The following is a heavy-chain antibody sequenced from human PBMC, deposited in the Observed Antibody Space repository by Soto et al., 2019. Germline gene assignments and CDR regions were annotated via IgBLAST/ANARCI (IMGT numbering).Heavy chain of an antibody. Sequence: SETLSLTCTVSGGSISSYYWSWIRQPPGKGLEWIGYIYYSGSTNYNPSLKSRVTISVDTSKNQFSLKLSSVTAADTAVYYCARLGYCTNGVCYIAWFDPWGQGTLVTVSS. CDR1: GGSISSYY. J-gene: IGHJ5*02. D-gene: IGHD2-8*01. CDR2: IYYSGST. V-gene: IGHV4-59*08. CDR3: ARLGYCTNGVCYIAWFDP.